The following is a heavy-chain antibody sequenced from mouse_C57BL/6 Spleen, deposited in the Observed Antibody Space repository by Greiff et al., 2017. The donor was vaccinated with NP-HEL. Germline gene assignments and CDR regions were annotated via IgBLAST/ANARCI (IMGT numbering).Heavy chain of an antibody. J-gene: IGHJ4*01. CDR2: ISDGGSYT. Sequence: DVHLVESGGGLVKPGGSLKLSCAASGFTFSSYAMSWVRQTPEKRLEWVATISDGGSYTYYPDNVKGRFTISRDNAKNNLYLHMSHLKSEDTAMYYCARDGGNYTYYYAMDYWGQGTSVTVSS. D-gene: IGHD2-1*01. CDR3: ARDGGNYTYYYAMDY. V-gene: IGHV5-4*01. CDR1: GFTFSSYA.